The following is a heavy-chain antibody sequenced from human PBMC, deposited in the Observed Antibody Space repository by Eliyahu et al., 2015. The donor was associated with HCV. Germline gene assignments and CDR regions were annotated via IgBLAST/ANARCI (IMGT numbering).Heavy chain of an antibody. CDR1: GGSVSRGSYY. J-gene: IGHJ5*02. Sequence: QVQLQESGPGLVKPSETLSLTCTXSGGSVSRGSYYWSWIRQPPGKGLEWIGYIYYSGSTNYNPSLKSRVTISVDTSKNQFSLKLSSVTAADTAVYYCARELRAAGTGWFDPWGQGTLVTVSS. V-gene: IGHV4-61*01. CDR3: ARELRAAGTGWFDP. CDR2: IYYSGST. D-gene: IGHD6-13*01.